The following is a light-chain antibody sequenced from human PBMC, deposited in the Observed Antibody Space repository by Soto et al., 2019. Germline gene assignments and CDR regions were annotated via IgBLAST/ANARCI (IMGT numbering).Light chain of an antibody. Sequence: EIVMTQSPATLSVSPGGRATLSCRASQSVSSNLAWYQQKPGQAPRLLIYGASTRATGFPARFSGSGSGTEFTLTISSLQSEDFAVYYCQQYKNWTLTFGGGTRVEIK. CDR2: GAS. CDR3: QQYKNWTLT. J-gene: IGKJ4*01. CDR1: QSVSSN. V-gene: IGKV3-15*01.